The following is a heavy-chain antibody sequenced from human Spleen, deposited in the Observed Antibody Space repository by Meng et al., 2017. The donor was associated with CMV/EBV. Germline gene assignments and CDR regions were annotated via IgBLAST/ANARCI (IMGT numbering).Heavy chain of an antibody. Sequence: GGSFSGYFWRWIRQPPGRGLEWIGEINHSGSTNYNPSLKSRVTISVDTSKNQFSLKLSSVTAADTAVYYCARGGGYDYVWGSYLGDYWGQGTLVTVSS. D-gene: IGHD3-16*02. CDR1: GGSFSGYF. V-gene: IGHV4-34*01. CDR2: INHSGST. J-gene: IGHJ4*02. CDR3: ARGGGYDYVWGSYLGDY.